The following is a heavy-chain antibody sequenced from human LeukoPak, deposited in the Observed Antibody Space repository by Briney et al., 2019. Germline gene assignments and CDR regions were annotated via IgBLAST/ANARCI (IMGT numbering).Heavy chain of an antibody. D-gene: IGHD6-19*01. CDR3: ASYSSGWYRDAFDI. J-gene: IGHJ3*02. V-gene: IGHV4-59*08. CDR2: IYYSGST. Sequence: PSETLSLTCTVSGGSISSYYWSWIRQPPGMGLEWIGYIYYSGSTNYNPSLKSRVTISVDTSKNQFSLKLSSVTAADTAVYYCASYSSGWYRDAFDIWGQGTMVTVSS. CDR1: GGSISSYY.